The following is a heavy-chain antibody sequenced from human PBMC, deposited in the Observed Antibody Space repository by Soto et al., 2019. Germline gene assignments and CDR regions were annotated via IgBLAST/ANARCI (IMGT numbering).Heavy chain of an antibody. CDR3: VGQLYSSGWAAVSP. CDR2: IRYDGSHE. Sequence: GGSLRLTCAASGLTFSNYDMHWVRQEPGKGLEWVAVIRYDGSHENYADSVKGRFTISRDNSKNILYLQMNSLRAEDTALYYCVGQLYSSGWAAVSPWGPGTLVTVSS. D-gene: IGHD6-19*01. CDR1: GLTFSNYD. J-gene: IGHJ5*02. V-gene: IGHV3-30*02.